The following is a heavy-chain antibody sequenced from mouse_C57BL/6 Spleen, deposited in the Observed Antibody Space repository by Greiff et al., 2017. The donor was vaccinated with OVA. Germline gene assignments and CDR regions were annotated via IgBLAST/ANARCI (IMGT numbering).Heavy chain of an antibody. V-gene: IGHV1-69*01. D-gene: IGHD1-1*01. CDR3: ARGSSWAMDY. Sequence: QVQLQQSGAELARPGASVKLSCKASGYTFTSYWMHWVKQRPGQGLEWIGEIDPSDSYTNYNQKFKGKSTLTVDKSSSTAYMQLSSLTSEDSAVYYCARGSSWAMDYWGQGTSVTVSS. CDR1: GYTFTSYW. CDR2: IDPSDSYT. J-gene: IGHJ4*01.